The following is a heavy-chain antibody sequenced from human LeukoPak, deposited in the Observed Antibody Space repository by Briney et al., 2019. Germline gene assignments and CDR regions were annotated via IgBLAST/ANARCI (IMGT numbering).Heavy chain of an antibody. CDR3: ARASSNYCSGGSCYTFDY. D-gene: IGHD2-15*01. CDR2: IKQDGSVE. Sequence: PGGSLRLSCAASGFTFENYWMSWVRQAPGKGPEWVVNIKQDGSVEHYLDSVKGRFTISRDNAKNSLILQMNSLRAEDTAVYYCARASSNYCSGGSCYTFDYWGQGTLVTVSS. J-gene: IGHJ4*02. V-gene: IGHV3-7*01. CDR1: GFTFENYW.